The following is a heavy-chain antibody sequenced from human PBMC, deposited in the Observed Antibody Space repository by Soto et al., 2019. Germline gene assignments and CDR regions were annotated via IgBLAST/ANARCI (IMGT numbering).Heavy chain of an antibody. J-gene: IGHJ4*02. D-gene: IGHD5-18*01. CDR3: AKPFGYSYGEPDY. V-gene: IGHV3-30*18. CDR2: ISYDGSNK. CDR1: GFTFSSYG. Sequence: PGGSLRLSCAASGFTFSSYGMHWVRQAPGKGLEWVAVISYDGSNKYYADSVKGRFTISRDNSKNTLYLQMNSLRAEDTAVYYCAKPFGYSYGEPDYWGQGTLVTVSS.